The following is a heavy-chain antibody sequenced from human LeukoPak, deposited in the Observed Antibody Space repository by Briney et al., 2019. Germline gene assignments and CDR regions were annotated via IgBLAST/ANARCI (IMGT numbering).Heavy chain of an antibody. Sequence: PSETLSLTCTVSGGSISSYYWSWIRQPAGKGLEWIGRIYTSGSTNYNPSLKSRVTMSADTSKNQFSLKLSSVTAADTAVYYCASRTTVTTNGAFDIWGQGTMVTVSS. CDR2: IYTSGST. CDR3: ASRTTVTTNGAFDI. D-gene: IGHD4-17*01. CDR1: GGSISSYY. V-gene: IGHV4-4*07. J-gene: IGHJ3*02.